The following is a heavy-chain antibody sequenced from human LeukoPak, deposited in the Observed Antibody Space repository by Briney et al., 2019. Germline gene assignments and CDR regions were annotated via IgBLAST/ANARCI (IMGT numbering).Heavy chain of an antibody. J-gene: IGHJ4*02. CDR2: IYTSGST. V-gene: IGHV4-61*02. Sequence: SQTLSLTCTVSGGSISSGSYYWSWIRQPAGKGLEWIGRIYTSGSTNYNPSLKSRVTISVDTSKNQFSLKLRSVTAADTAVYYCARETFFYDSTGSIRGGYFDYWGQGSLVTVSS. CDR1: GGSISSGSYY. CDR3: ARETFFYDSTGSIRGGYFDY. D-gene: IGHD3-22*01.